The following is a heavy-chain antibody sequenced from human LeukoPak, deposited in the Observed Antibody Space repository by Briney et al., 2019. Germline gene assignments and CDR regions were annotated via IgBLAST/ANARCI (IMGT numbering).Heavy chain of an antibody. CDR3: ARGRYSSSWYFDY. Sequence: GGSLRLSCAVSGFTFSSYSMNWIHQAPGKGLEWVSSISSSSSYIYYADSVKGRFTISRDNAKNSLYLQVNSLRAEDTAVYYCARGRYSSSWYFDYWGQGTLVTVSS. J-gene: IGHJ4*02. V-gene: IGHV3-21*01. CDR2: ISSSSSYI. CDR1: GFTFSSYS. D-gene: IGHD6-13*01.